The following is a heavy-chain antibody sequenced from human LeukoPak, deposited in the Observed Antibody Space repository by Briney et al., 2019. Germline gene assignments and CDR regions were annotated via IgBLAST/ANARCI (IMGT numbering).Heavy chain of an antibody. CDR2: IKQDGSEE. V-gene: IGHV3-7*01. D-gene: IGHD2-15*01. Sequence: GGSLRLSCAASGFTFRSYWMGWVRQAPGMGREWVAHIKQDGSEEYYVDSVRGRFTISRNNARNSLYLQVNRPRAEDTAVYYCARVGCTGGSCYGYLVFDNWGQGTLVTVSS. CDR3: ARVGCTGGSCYGYLVFDN. CDR1: GFTFRSYW. J-gene: IGHJ4*02.